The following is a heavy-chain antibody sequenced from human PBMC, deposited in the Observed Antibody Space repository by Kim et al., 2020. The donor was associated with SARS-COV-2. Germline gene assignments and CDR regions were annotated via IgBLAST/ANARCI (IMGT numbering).Heavy chain of an antibody. CDR1: GGSFSGYY. V-gene: IGHV4-34*01. CDR3: ARYDF. Sequence: SETLSLTCAVYGGSFSGYYWTWIRQPPGKGLEWIEDDEHSGSANYHPSLKSRVTISANTSHNQFSLKMNSVAAADTASYYCARYDFWSRGTMVA. CDR2: DEHSGSA. D-gene: IGHD3-3*01. J-gene: IGHJ1*01.